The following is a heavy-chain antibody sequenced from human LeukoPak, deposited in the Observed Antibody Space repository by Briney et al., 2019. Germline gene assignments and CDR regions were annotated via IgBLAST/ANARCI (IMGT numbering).Heavy chain of an antibody. CDR1: GFTFSSSA. CDR3: AKMSSPLVVAATPDY. CDR2: ISASGGST. D-gene: IGHD2-15*01. Sequence: TGGSLRLSCAASGFTFSSSAMSWVRQVPGKGLEWVSGISASGGSTYYADSVRGRFTISRDNSKNTLYVQMNSLRDEDTAVYYCAKMSSPLVVAATPDYWGQGTLVTVSS. V-gene: IGHV3-23*01. J-gene: IGHJ4*02.